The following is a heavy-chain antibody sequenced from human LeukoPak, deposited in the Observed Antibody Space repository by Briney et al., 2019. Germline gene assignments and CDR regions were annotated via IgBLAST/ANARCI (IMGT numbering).Heavy chain of an antibody. CDR1: GFTSRDYE. Sequence: GGSLRLSCEASGFTSRDYEMYWVRQAPGKGLEWVSYIGNTGSTIYYADSVKGRFTISRDNAKNSLFLQMNSLRAEDTAVYYCARADMAVVPVFDYWGQGTLVTVFS. CDR2: IGNTGSTI. D-gene: IGHD6-19*01. V-gene: IGHV3-48*03. CDR3: ARADMAVVPVFDY. J-gene: IGHJ4*02.